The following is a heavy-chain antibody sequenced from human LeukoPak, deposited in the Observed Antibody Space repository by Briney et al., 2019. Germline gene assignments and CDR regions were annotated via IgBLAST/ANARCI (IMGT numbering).Heavy chain of an antibody. V-gene: IGHV1-2*02. CDR3: ARELQRITIFGMVGFDY. D-gene: IGHD3-3*01. J-gene: IGHJ4*02. CDR1: GYTFTGYY. Sequence: ASVKVSCKASGYTFTGYYMHWVRQAPGQGLEWMGWINPNSGGTNYAQKFQGRVTMTRDTSISTAYMELSRLRSDDTAVYYCARELQRITIFGMVGFDYWGQGTLVTVSS. CDR2: INPNSGGT.